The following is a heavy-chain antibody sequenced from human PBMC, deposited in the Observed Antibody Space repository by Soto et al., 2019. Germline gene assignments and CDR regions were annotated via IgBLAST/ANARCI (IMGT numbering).Heavy chain of an antibody. CDR1: GGTFSSYA. V-gene: IGHV1-69*01. CDR3: ARYPTVTSYGYTPPPSP. D-gene: IGHD5-18*01. Sequence: QVQLVQSGAEVKKPGSSVKVSCKASGGTFSSYAISWVRQAPGQGLEWMGGIIPIFGTANYAQKFQGRVTITADESTSTAYMELSRLRSEDTAVYYCARYPTVTSYGYTPPPSPWGQGTLVTVSS. CDR2: IIPIFGTA. J-gene: IGHJ5*02.